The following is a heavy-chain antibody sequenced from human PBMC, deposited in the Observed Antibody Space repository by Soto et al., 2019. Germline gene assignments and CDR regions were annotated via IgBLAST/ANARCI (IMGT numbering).Heavy chain of an antibody. Sequence: SETLSLTCTVSGGSISSGDYSWSWVRQSPGKGMEWIGHIYNSGITYYNPSLKSRVVISIDTSRNQFSLRLNSLTAADRAVYFCARGVTVFGLVSRFWFDPWGQGTVVTVSS. V-gene: IGHV4-30-4*01. D-gene: IGHD3-3*01. CDR1: GGSISSGDYS. CDR2: IYNSGIT. J-gene: IGHJ5*02. CDR3: ARGVTVFGLVSRFWFDP.